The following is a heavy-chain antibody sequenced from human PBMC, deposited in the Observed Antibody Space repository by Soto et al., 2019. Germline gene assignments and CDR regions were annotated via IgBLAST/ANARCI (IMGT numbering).Heavy chain of an antibody. Sequence: QVQLVQSGAEVKKPGSSVKVSCKASGGSLGTLEINWVRQAPGQGLEWMGGIVPIFNTAKFAPKFQGRVILIADESTATAYMVLTSLTPDDTAVYYCAREATPRSSAWHDWGQGTLVTVSA. J-gene: IGHJ4*02. D-gene: IGHD2-2*01. V-gene: IGHV1-69*12. CDR3: AREATPRSSAWHD. CDR2: IVPIFNTA. CDR1: GGSLGTLE.